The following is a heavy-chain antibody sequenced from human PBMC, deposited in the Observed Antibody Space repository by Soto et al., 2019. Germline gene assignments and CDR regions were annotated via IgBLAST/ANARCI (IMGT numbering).Heavy chain of an antibody. Sequence: QVQLVQSGAEVKKPGASVKVSCKASGYTFTNNAIHWVRQAPGQRLEWMGWINAANGNTKYSQKFQGRVTITRDTSASTAYMEPSSLRSEDTAVYYCARDQGLCSGGSCWGYFDYWGQGTLVTVSS. CDR1: GYTFTNNA. CDR2: INAANGNT. D-gene: IGHD2-15*01. J-gene: IGHJ4*02. V-gene: IGHV1-3*01. CDR3: ARDQGLCSGGSCWGYFDY.